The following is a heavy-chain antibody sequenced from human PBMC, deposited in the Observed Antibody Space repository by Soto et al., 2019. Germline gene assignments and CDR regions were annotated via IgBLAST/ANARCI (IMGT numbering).Heavy chain of an antibody. CDR3: ARAKYSEDYIYYYYGMDV. V-gene: IGHV3-48*02. D-gene: IGHD5-12*01. CDR2: ISSTSNTI. J-gene: IGHJ6*02. Sequence: GSLRLSCAASGLSFSSYSVNWVRQAPGTALEWVSYISSTSNTIYYADSVKGRFTISRDNAKNSLCLQRNSLRDEDTAVYYCARAKYSEDYIYYYYGMDVWGQGTTVTVSS. CDR1: GLSFSSYS.